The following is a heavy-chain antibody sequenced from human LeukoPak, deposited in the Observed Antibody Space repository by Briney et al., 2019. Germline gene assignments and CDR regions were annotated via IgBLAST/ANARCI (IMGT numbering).Heavy chain of an antibody. Sequence: GGSLRLSCAASGFTFSSYSMNWVRQAPGKGLEWVSYISSSSSTIYYADSVKGRFTISRDNAKNSLYLQMNSLRGEDTAVYYCAREALSGSYRPIDYWGQGTLVTVSS. V-gene: IGHV3-48*01. D-gene: IGHD1-26*01. J-gene: IGHJ4*02. CDR1: GFTFSSYS. CDR2: ISSSSSTI. CDR3: AREALSGSYRPIDY.